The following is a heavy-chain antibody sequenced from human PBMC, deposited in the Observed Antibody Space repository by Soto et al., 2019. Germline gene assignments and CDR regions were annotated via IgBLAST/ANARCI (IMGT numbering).Heavy chain of an antibody. D-gene: IGHD2-21*02. Sequence: ESGGGLVKPGGSLRLSCEGSGFTFSGHYMDWVRQAPGKGLEWLGRIRNKPNGHTTAYAASVKGRFTISRDDSKNLVYLQMNSLKSEDTALYYCSTTVITAPLFEYWGQGTLVAVSS. CDR1: GFTFSGHY. J-gene: IGHJ4*02. CDR3: STTVITAPLFEY. CDR2: IRNKPNGHTT. V-gene: IGHV3-72*01.